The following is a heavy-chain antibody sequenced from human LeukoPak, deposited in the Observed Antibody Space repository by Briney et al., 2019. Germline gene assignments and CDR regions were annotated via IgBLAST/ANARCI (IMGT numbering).Heavy chain of an antibody. CDR2: INHSGST. J-gene: IGHJ5*02. Sequence: SETLSLTCTVSGGSISGSDYYWGWIRQPPGKGLEWIGEINHSGSTNYNPTLKSRVTISVDTSKNQFSLKLSSVTAADTAVYYCARGLELLWSPDYYGSVSYHSGGWFDPWGQGTLVTVSS. V-gene: IGHV4-39*07. CDR3: ARGLELLWSPDYYGSVSYHSGGWFDP. CDR1: GGSISGSDYY. D-gene: IGHD3-10*01.